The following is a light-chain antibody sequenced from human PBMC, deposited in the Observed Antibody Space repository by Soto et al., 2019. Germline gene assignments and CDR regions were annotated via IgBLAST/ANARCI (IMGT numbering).Light chain of an antibody. CDR2: DVN. V-gene: IGLV2-14*03. Sequence: QSVLTQPASVSGSPGQSITISCTGTSSDIGAYNFVSWYQQHPGKAPKLLIYDVNNRPSGVSSRFSGSKSGNTASLTISGLQAEDEADYYCSSFTTTYTRVFGAGTKLTVL. CDR3: SSFTTTYTRV. CDR1: SSDIGAYNF. J-gene: IGLJ2*01.